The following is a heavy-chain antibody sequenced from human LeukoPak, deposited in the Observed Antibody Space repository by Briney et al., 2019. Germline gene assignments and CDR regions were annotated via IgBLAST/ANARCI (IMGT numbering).Heavy chain of an antibody. CDR3: ARVGSGGLIDAFDI. CDR1: GFTFSSYC. CDR2: ISSSSSYI. V-gene: IGHV3-21*01. Sequence: GGSLRLSCAASGFTFSSYCMNWVRQAPGKGLEWVSSISSSSSYIYYADSVKGRFTISRDNAKNSLYLQMNSLRAEDTAVYYCARVGSGGLIDAFDIWGQGTMVTVSS. D-gene: IGHD1-26*01. J-gene: IGHJ3*02.